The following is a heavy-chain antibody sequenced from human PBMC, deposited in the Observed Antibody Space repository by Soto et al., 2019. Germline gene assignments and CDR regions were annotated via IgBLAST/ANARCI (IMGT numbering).Heavy chain of an antibody. Sequence: QVQLQQWGAGLLKPSETLSLTCAVYGGSFSGYYWSWIRQPPGKGLEWIGEINHSGSTNYNPSLKSRVTISVDTSQNQVSLKVSSVTASDTAVYYCARGRGWSGGSCYPHWGYWGQGTLVTVSS. CDR3: ARGRGWSGGSCYPHWGY. D-gene: IGHD2-15*01. V-gene: IGHV4-34*01. J-gene: IGHJ4*02. CDR1: GGSFSGYY. CDR2: INHSGST.